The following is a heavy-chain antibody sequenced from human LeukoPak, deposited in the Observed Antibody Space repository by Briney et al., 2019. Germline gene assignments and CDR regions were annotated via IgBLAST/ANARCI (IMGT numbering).Heavy chain of an antibody. V-gene: IGHV3-33*06. J-gene: IGHJ3*02. CDR2: IWYDGSNE. CDR1: GFTFSSYG. D-gene: IGHD3-10*01. CDR3: AKSMVRGDNDAFDI. Sequence: GGSLRLSCAASGFTFSSYGMHWVRQAPGKGLEWVAVIWYDGSNEYYADSVKGRFTISRDNSKNTLYLQMNSLRAEDTAVYYCAKSMVRGDNDAFDIWGQGTMVTVSS.